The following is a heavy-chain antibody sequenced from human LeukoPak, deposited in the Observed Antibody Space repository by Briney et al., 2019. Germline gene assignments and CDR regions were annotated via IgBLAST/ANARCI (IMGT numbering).Heavy chain of an antibody. CDR1: GFTFSSYA. D-gene: IGHD5-18*01. V-gene: IGHV3-23*01. CDR2: ISGSGGST. J-gene: IGHJ6*02. CDR3: AKSYGSGGFYYYGMDV. Sequence: PGGSLRLSCAASGFTFSSYAMSWVRQAPGKGLEWVSAISGSGGSTYYADSVKGRFTISRDNSKNTLYLQMNSLRAEDTAVYYCAKSYGSGGFYYYGMDVWGQGTLVTVSS.